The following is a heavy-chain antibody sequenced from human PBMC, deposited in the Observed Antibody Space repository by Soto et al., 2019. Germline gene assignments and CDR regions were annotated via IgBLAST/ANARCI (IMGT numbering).Heavy chain of an antibody. D-gene: IGHD3-16*01. V-gene: IGHV4-39*01. Sequence: TSETLSLTCTVSGGSISDDTYYWGWIRQPPGKGLEWIGSIYYSGTSSYNPSLKSRVTMSVDTSKKQFSLRLSSVTAADTAVYYCARSYYDATGFAVDPWGPGTLATVSS. CDR1: GGSISDDTYY. CDR3: ARSYYDATGFAVDP. J-gene: IGHJ5*02. CDR2: IYYSGTS.